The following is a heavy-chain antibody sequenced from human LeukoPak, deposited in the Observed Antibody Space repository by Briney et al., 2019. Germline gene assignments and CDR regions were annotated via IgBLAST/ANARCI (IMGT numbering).Heavy chain of an antibody. Sequence: ASVKVSCKASGHTFTTFAVHWVRQAPGQSLEWMGWINAGNGNTIYSQKFQGRVTITRDTSASTAYMELSSLRSEDTAVYYCARVYSSSRGNYFDYWGQGTLVTVSS. CDR3: ARVYSSSRGNYFDY. V-gene: IGHV1-3*01. J-gene: IGHJ4*02. D-gene: IGHD6-13*01. CDR1: GHTFTTFA. CDR2: INAGNGNT.